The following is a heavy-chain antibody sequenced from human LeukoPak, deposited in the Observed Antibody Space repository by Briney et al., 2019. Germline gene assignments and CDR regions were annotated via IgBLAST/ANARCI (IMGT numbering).Heavy chain of an antibody. CDR3: ELYYYDSSGYYHDAFDT. J-gene: IGHJ3*02. D-gene: IGHD3-22*01. Sequence: SETLSLTCTVSGGSISSYYWSWIRQPPGKGLEWIGYIYYSGSTNYNPSLKSRVTISVDTSKNQFSLKLSSVTAADTAVYYCELYYYDSSGYYHDAFDTWGQGTMVTVSS. V-gene: IGHV4-59*12. CDR1: GGSISSYY. CDR2: IYYSGST.